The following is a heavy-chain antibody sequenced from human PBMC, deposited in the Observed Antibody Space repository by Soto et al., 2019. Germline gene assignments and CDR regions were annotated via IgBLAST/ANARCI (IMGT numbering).Heavy chain of an antibody. D-gene: IGHD5-18*01. CDR1: GGSISSSSYY. V-gene: IGHV4-39*01. J-gene: IGHJ4*02. CDR3: ARHPGYGLYYLDY. CDR2: IYYSGTT. Sequence: QLQLQASGPGLVKPSETLSLTCTVSGGSISSSSYYWGWIRQPPGKGLEWIRSIYYSGTTYYNPSLKSRVTISVDTSKNQFSLKLSSGTAADTAVYYWARHPGYGLYYLDYWGQGTLVTVSS.